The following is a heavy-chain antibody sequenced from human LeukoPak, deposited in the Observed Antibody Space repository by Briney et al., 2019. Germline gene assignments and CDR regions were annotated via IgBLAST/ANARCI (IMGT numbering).Heavy chain of an antibody. Sequence: GVCRKIACPGFGYSFTFYWLAWVRQMPGKGREWMGMIYPGDSDTRYSPSFQGQVTISADKSISTAYLQWNSLKASDTAMYYCARRRGYGSGSYSFDYWGQGTLVTVSS. CDR3: ARRRGYGSGSYSFDY. V-gene: IGHV5-51*01. CDR2: IYPGDSDT. D-gene: IGHD3-10*01. J-gene: IGHJ4*02. CDR1: GYSFTFYW.